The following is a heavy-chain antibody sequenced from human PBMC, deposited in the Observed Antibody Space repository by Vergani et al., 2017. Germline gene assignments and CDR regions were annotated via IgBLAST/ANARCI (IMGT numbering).Heavy chain of an antibody. D-gene: IGHD3-3*01. J-gene: IGHJ4*02. V-gene: IGHV5-10-1*03. CDR2: IDPSDSYT. Sequence: EVQLVQSGAEVKKPGESLRISCKGSGYSFTSYWISWVRQMPGKGLEWMGWIDPSDSYTNYSPSFQGHVTISADKSISTAYLQWSSLKASDTAMYYCATGVNYDFWSGYLNDYWGQGTLVTVSS. CDR3: ATGVNYDFWSGYLNDY. CDR1: GYSFTSYW.